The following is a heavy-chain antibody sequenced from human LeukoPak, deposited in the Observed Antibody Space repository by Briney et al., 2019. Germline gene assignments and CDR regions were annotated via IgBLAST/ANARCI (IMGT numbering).Heavy chain of an antibody. Sequence: ASVKVSFKASGYTFTSYDINWVRQATGQGLEWMGWMNPNSGNTGYAQKFKGRVTMTKNTSISTAYMELSSLRSEDTAVYYCARVVEWFGESMDVWGKGTTVTVSS. CDR3: ARVVEWFGESMDV. CDR2: MNPNSGNT. D-gene: IGHD3-10*01. CDR1: GYTFTSYD. V-gene: IGHV1-8*01. J-gene: IGHJ6*03.